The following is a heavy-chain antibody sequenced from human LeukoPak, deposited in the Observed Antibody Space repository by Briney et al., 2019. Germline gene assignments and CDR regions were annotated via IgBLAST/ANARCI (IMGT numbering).Heavy chain of an antibody. CDR1: GYSISSGYY. CDR3: AREVGDSSGYYGAFDI. Sequence: SETLSLTCTVSGYSISSGYYWGWIRQPPGKGLEWIGSIYHSGSTYYNPSLKSRVTISVDTSKNQFSLKLSSVTAADTAVYYCAREVGDSSGYYGAFDIWGQGTMVTVSS. J-gene: IGHJ3*02. D-gene: IGHD3-22*01. V-gene: IGHV4-38-2*02. CDR2: IYHSGST.